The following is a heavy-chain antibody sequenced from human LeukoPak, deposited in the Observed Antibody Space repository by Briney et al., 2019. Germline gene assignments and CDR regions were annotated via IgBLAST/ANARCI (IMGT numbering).Heavy chain of an antibody. J-gene: IGHJ4*02. CDR2: VSNNGGYT. CDR3: AKQLGYCSDGSCYFPY. CDR1: GFTFSSSA. D-gene: IGHD2-15*01. Sequence: GGSLRLSCAASGFTFSSSAMSWFRQAPGKGLDWVSAVSNNGGYTYYADSVQGRFTISRDNSKSTLCLQMNSLRAEDTAVYYCAKQLGYCSDGSCYFPYWGQGTLVTVSS. V-gene: IGHV3-23*01.